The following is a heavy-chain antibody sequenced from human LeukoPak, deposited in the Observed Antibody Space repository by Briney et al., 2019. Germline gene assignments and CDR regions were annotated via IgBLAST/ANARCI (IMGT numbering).Heavy chain of an antibody. CDR3: AIEKGSDPGPYDY. D-gene: IGHD2-8*02. Sequence: GGSLRLSCAASGFTFSNYAMSWVRQAPGKGLEWVSTITGSGGGTYYADSVKGRFTVSRDNSRNTLYLQMNSPRAEDTAVYYCAIEKGSDPGPYDYWGQGTLVTVSS. J-gene: IGHJ4*02. CDR2: ITGSGGGT. V-gene: IGHV3-23*01. CDR1: GFTFSNYA.